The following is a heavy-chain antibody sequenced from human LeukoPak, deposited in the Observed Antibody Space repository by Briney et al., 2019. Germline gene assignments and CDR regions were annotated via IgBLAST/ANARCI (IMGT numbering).Heavy chain of an antibody. Sequence: GGSLRLSCAASGFTLSSYWMSWVRQAPGKGLEWVATIKPDGSEKYHVDSVKGRFTISRDNAKNSLYLQMNSLRAEDTAVYYCARFKNYGDRGQGTLVTVSS. V-gene: IGHV3-7*03. D-gene: IGHD3-10*01. CDR1: GFTLSSYW. CDR3: ARFKNYGD. J-gene: IGHJ4*02. CDR2: IKPDGSEK.